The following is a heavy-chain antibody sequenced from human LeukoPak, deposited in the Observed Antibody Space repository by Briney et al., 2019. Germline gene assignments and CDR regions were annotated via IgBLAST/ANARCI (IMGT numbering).Heavy chain of an antibody. D-gene: IGHD5-18*01. CDR2: ISYDGSNK. J-gene: IGHJ4*02. Sequence: QPGGSLRLSCAASGFTFSSYGMHWVRQAPGKGLEWVAVISYDGSNKYYADSVKGRFTISRDNAKNSLYLQMNSLRAEDTAVYYCARTGTLDTAMVIPSFFDYWGQGTLVTVSS. V-gene: IGHV3-30*03. CDR3: ARTGTLDTAMVIPSFFDY. CDR1: GFTFSSYG.